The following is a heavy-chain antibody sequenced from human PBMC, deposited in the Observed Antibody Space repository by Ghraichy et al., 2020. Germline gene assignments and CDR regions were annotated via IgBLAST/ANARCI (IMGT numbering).Heavy chain of an antibody. CDR2: ISAYNGNT. CDR1: GYIFTDYG. D-gene: IGHD4-11*01. V-gene: IGHV1-18*04. J-gene: IGHJ3*02. CDR3: AREDYRSSAAPKEGFDI. Sequence: ASVKVSCKASGYIFTDYGVAWVRQPPGQGLEWVGWISAYNGNTNYAQKVQGRVTMTTDTSSNTAYMEVRSLRPDDTAVYYCAREDYRSSAAPKEGFDIWGQGTMVIVS.